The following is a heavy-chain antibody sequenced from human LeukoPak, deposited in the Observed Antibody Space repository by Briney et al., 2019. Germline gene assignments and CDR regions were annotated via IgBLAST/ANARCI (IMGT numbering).Heavy chain of an antibody. CDR3: GRTEYYFDY. CDR1: GGSISSYH. D-gene: IGHD3-10*01. V-gene: IGHV4-59*01. CDR2: IYYSGST. Sequence: SETLSLTCTVSGGSISSYHWSWIRQPPGKGLEWIGYIYYSGSTHYNPSLKSRVTMSADTSKNQFSLKLSSVTAADTAVYYCGRTEYYFDYWGQGTLVTVSS. J-gene: IGHJ4*02.